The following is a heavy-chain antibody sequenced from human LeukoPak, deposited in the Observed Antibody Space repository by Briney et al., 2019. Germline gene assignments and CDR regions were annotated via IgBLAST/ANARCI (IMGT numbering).Heavy chain of an antibody. V-gene: IGHV4-59*08. CDR1: GGSISSYY. Sequence: SETLSLTCTVSGGSISSYYWSWIRQPPGKGLEWIGYIYYSGSTNYNPSLKSRVTISVDTSKNQFSLKLSSVTAADTAVYYCARAGTMVRGVIITGWFDPWGQGTLVTVSS. D-gene: IGHD3-10*01. CDR2: IYYSGST. J-gene: IGHJ5*02. CDR3: ARAGTMVRGVIITGWFDP.